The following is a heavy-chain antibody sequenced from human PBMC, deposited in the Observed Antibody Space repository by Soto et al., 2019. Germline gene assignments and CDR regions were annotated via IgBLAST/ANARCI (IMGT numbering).Heavy chain of an antibody. J-gene: IGHJ4*02. CDR2: INPNSGGT. CDR1: GYTFTGYY. D-gene: IGHD2-8*02. Sequence: ASVKVSCKASGYTFTGYYMHWVRQAPGQGLEWMGWINPNSGGTNYAQKFQGWVTMTRDTSISTAYMELSRLRSDDTAVYYCARAPAGESIPTPPFDYWGQGTLVTVSS. V-gene: IGHV1-2*04. CDR3: ARAPAGESIPTPPFDY.